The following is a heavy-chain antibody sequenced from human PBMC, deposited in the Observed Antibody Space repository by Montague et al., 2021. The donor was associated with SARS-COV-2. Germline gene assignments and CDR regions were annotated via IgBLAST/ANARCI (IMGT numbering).Heavy chain of an antibody. CDR3: ARDAVGGLDV. V-gene: IGHV4-31*03. CDR1: GDSLEGASYY. D-gene: IGHD6-19*01. Sequence: TLSLTCSVSGDSLEGASYYWTWIRQRPGKGLEWIGYIFYSGSVKYXPSLRSRLTMSVDTSKNQFSLNLSSVTAADTALYFCARDAVGGLDVWGQGTTVTASS. CDR2: IFYSGSV. J-gene: IGHJ6*02.